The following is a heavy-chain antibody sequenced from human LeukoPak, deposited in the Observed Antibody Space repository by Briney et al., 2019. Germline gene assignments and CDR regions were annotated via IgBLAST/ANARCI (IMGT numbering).Heavy chain of an antibody. Sequence: QPGGSLRLSCAASGFTVSSNCMSWVRQAPGKGLEWVSVIYSGGSTYYADSVKGRFTISRDNSKNTLYLQMNSLRAEDTAVYYCARAQRYYYDSSGYYPDYWGQGTLVTVSS. CDR2: IYSGGST. J-gene: IGHJ4*02. D-gene: IGHD3-22*01. V-gene: IGHV3-66*02. CDR3: ARAQRYYYDSSGYYPDY. CDR1: GFTVSSNC.